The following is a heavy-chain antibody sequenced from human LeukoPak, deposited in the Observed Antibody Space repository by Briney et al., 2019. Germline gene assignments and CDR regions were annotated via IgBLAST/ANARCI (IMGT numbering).Heavy chain of an antibody. CDR2: IYYSGST. CDR1: GGSITNYY. CDR3: ARGAGDRPRDWYFDL. Sequence: SETLSLTCTVSGGSITNYYWNWIRQPPGKGLEWIGYIYYSGSTNYNPSLRSRVIISLDTSKNQFSLKLSSVTAADTAVYYCARGAGDRPRDWYFDLWGRGTLVTVSS. V-gene: IGHV4-59*01. D-gene: IGHD7-27*01. J-gene: IGHJ2*01.